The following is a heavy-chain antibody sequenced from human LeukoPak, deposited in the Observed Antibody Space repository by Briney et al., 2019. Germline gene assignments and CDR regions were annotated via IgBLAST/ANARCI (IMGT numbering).Heavy chain of an antibody. CDR1: GLNLDAYA. J-gene: IGHJ6*02. CDR3: AKDTPLFYHYYGIDV. Sequence: GGSLRLSCAASGLNLDAYAMHWVRQAPGKGLEWVSLISGDGTITYYADSVKGRFTISRDNSKNSLVLEMNSPATDATLCYCVAKDTPLFYHYYGIDVWGQGTTVTVSS. V-gene: IGHV3-43*02. CDR2: ISGDGTIT.